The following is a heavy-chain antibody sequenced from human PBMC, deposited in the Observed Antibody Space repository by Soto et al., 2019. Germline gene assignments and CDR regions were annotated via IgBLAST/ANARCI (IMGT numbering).Heavy chain of an antibody. D-gene: IGHD3-16*02. CDR2: INAGNSNT. J-gene: IGHJ4*02. V-gene: IGHV1-3*01. CDR3: ARALQSHQDY. Sequence: GASVKVSCKASGYTFTSYAMHWVRQAPGQRLEWMGWINAGNSNTKYSQKFQGRVTITRDTSASTAYMELSSLRSEDTAVYYCARALQSHQDYWGQGTLVTVSS. CDR1: GYTFTSYA.